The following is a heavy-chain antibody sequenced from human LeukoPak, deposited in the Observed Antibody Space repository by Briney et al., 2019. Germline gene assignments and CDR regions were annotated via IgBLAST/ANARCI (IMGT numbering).Heavy chain of an antibody. CDR1: GGSFSDDF. V-gene: IGHV4-34*01. Sequence: SETLSLTCAVYGGSFSDDFWTWIRLAPGKGLEWIGEINHSGSTNYNPSLKSRVTISVDTSKNQFSLKLSSVTAADTAVYYCARLQKYYYYMDVWGKGTTVTVSS. CDR2: INHSGST. D-gene: IGHD4-11*01. CDR3: ARLQKYYYYMDV. J-gene: IGHJ6*03.